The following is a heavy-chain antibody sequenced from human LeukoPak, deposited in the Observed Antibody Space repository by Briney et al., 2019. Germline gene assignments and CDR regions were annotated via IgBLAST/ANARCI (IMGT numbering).Heavy chain of an antibody. CDR1: GGSISSYY. Sequence: SETLSLTCTVSGGSISSYYRSWIRQPPAKGLEWIGYIYYSGSTNYNPSLKSRVTISVDPSKNQFSLKLSSVTAADTAVYYCARDPGDGYTPGWFDPWGQGTLVTVSS. CDR3: ARDPGDGYTPGWFDP. J-gene: IGHJ5*02. CDR2: IYYSGST. V-gene: IGHV4-59*01. D-gene: IGHD5-24*01.